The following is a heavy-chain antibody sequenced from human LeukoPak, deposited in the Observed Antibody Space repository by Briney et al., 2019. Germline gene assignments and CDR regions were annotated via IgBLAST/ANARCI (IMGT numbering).Heavy chain of an antibody. Sequence: SAPLSLPCTVSGGSISRYYWSWIRQPPGKGLEGIGSKDYSGSTNYNRSLKSRVTISVDTPKTQFSLKLSSVTAADTAVYYCARVYYSSSYDYWYFDLWGRGTLVTVSS. D-gene: IGHD6-13*01. CDR1: GGSISRYY. V-gene: IGHV4-59*01. J-gene: IGHJ2*01. CDR3: ARVYYSSSYDYWYFDL. CDR2: KDYSGST.